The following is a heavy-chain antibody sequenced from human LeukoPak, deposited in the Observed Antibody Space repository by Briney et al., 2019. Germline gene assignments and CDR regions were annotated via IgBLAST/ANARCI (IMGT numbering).Heavy chain of an antibody. D-gene: IGHD2-15*01. V-gene: IGHV4-61*02. CDR1: GDSISSGDYY. CDR2: ISSSGST. Sequence: PSQTLSLTCTASGDSISSGDYYWSWIRQPAGKGLEWIGRISSSGSTNYNPSLKSRVTISVDTSKNQFSLKLSSVTAADTAVYYCARDDILPGYFQHWGQGTLVTASS. J-gene: IGHJ1*01. CDR3: ARDDILPGYFQH.